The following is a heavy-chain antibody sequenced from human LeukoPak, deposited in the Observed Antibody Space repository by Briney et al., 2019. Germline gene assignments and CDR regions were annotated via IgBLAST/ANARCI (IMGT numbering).Heavy chain of an antibody. D-gene: IGHD3-3*02. Sequence: SETLSLTCSVSGVSISSYYWSWIRQPPGKGLEWIGYIYYSGSTNYNPSLKSRVTISLDTSRNQFSLKLRSVTAADTAVYYCARDLAPHYWGQGTLVTVSS. J-gene: IGHJ4*02. V-gene: IGHV4-59*01. CDR2: IYYSGST. CDR1: GVSISSYY. CDR3: ARDLAPHY.